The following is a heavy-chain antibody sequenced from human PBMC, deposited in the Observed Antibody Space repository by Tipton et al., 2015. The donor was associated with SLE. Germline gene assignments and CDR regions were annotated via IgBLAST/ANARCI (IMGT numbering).Heavy chain of an antibody. CDR3: ARVPRTFYYDYSGHFDY. J-gene: IGHJ4*02. CDR2: IQPSGST. D-gene: IGHD3-22*01. V-gene: IGHV4-4*07. Sequence: TLSLTCIVSGGSISSYYWNWIRQPAGKGLEWIGHIQPSGSTFYNPSLKSRVTMSLDMSKNQLSLKLYSVTAADTAVYYCARVPRTFYYDYSGHFDYWGPGTLVTVSS. CDR1: GGSISSYY.